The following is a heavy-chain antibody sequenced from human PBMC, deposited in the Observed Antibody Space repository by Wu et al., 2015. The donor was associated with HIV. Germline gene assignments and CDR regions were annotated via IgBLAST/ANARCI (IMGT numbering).Heavy chain of an antibody. CDR2: INPKSGDS. V-gene: IGHV1-2*02. CDR3: ARRECGGSCYHPIDY. D-gene: IGHD2-15*01. CDR1: GYTFTGYY. J-gene: IGHJ4*02. Sequence: QVQLVQSGAEVKKPGASVKVSCKASGYTFTGYYIHWVRQAPGQGLEWMGWINPKSGDSKPSQKFQDRVNMTRDTSIGTAFMELRKLTSDDTAVYYCARRECGGSCYHPIDYWGQGTLVTVSS.